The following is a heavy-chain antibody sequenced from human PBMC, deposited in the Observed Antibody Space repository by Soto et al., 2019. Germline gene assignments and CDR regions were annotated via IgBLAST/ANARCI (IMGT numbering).Heavy chain of an antibody. CDR1: GFIFSNYG. V-gene: IGHV3-21*06. CDR3: ARDWTFPDSSGDY. Sequence: EVHLVESGGGLVKPGGSLRLSCGASGFIFSNYGMNWVRQAPGKGLEWVSFISGSSSYIYYAESVKGRFTISRDNAKNLLYLQMNSLRVEDTAVYYCARDWTFPDSSGDYWGQGTVVTVSS. J-gene: IGHJ4*02. CDR2: ISGSSSYI. D-gene: IGHD6-19*01.